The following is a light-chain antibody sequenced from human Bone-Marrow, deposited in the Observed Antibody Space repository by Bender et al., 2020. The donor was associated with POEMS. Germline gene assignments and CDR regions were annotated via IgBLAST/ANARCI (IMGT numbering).Light chain of an antibody. CDR3: SSYDGSIMV. Sequence: QSALTQPASVSGSPGQSITISCSGTSSDIGNYNLVSWYQHHPGKAPKFMIYEVNKRPSGISNRFSGSKSGNTASLTISGLQAEDEADYYCSSYDGSIMVFGGGTKATVL. CDR2: EVN. J-gene: IGLJ3*02. CDR1: SSDIGNYNL. V-gene: IGLV2-23*02.